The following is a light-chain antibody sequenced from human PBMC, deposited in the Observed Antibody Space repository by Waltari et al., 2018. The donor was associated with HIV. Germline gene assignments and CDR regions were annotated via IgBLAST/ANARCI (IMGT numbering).Light chain of an antibody. V-gene: IGLV2-14*01. CDR2: EVS. CDR1: SSDVGGYNS. Sequence: QSALTQPASVSGSPGQSITISCTGTSSDVGGYNSVSWYQQHPGKAPKCMIYEVSNRPSGVSKRFSGSKSGNTASLTISGLQAEDEADYYCSSYTSTSTGVFGTGTKVTVL. J-gene: IGLJ1*01. CDR3: SSYTSTSTGV.